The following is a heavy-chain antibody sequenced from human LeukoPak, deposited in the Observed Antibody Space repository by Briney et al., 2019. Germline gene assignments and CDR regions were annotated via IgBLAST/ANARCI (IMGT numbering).Heavy chain of an antibody. D-gene: IGHD6-13*01. J-gene: IGHJ5*02. CDR1: GYTFTSYY. Sequence: ASVKVSCKASGYTFTSYYMHWVRQAPGQGLEWMGIVNPSGGSTSYAQKFQGRVTMTRDTSTSTVYMELSSLRSEDTAVYYCAREATLYSSSWSTGTRFDPWGQGTLVTVPS. V-gene: IGHV1-46*01. CDR3: AREATLYSSSWSTGTRFDP. CDR2: VNPSGGST.